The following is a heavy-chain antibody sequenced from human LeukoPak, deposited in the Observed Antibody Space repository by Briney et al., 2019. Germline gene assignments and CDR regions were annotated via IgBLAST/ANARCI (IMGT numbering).Heavy chain of an antibody. Sequence: SETLSLTCTVSGGSTRSSYYYWGWIRQPPGKGLEWIGSIYYSGSTYYNPSLKSRVTISVDTSKNQFSLKLSSVTAADTAVYYCARLKPYSSGWYYFDYWGQGTLVTVSS. D-gene: IGHD6-19*01. CDR3: ARLKPYSSGWYYFDY. V-gene: IGHV4-39*01. J-gene: IGHJ4*02. CDR1: GGSTRSSYYY. CDR2: IYYSGST.